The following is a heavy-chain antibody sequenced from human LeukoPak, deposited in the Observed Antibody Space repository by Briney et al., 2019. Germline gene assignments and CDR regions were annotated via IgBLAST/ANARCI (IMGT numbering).Heavy chain of an antibody. J-gene: IGHJ4*02. CDR2: IKSKTDGGTT. V-gene: IGHV3-15*01. CDR3: TTSITMVRGVIIDFDY. D-gene: IGHD3-10*01. CDR1: GFTFSNAW. Sequence: PGGSLRLSCAASGFTFSNAWMSWVRQAPGKGLEWVGRIKSKTDGGTTDYAAPVKGRFTISRDDSKNTLYLQMNSLKTEDTAVYYCTTSITMVRGVIIDFDYWGQGTLVTVSS.